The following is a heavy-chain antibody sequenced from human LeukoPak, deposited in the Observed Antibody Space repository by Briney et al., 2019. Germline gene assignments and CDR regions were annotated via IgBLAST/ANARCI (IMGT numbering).Heavy chain of an antibody. J-gene: IGHJ4*02. CDR1: GFTFSSYS. V-gene: IGHV3-21*01. CDR2: VSSSSSYI. D-gene: IGHD1-26*01. Sequence: PGGSPRLSCAASGFTFSSYSMNWVRQAPGKGLEWVSSVSSSSSYIYYADSVKGRFTISRNNAKNSLYLQMNSLRAEDTAVYYCARASQSHRSGSYPANWGQGTLVTVSS. CDR3: ARASQSHRSGSYPAN.